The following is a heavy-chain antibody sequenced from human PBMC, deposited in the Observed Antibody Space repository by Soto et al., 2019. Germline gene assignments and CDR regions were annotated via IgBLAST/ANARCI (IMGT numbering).Heavy chain of an antibody. CDR2: IYHSGIT. J-gene: IGHJ4*02. Sequence: QVQMQESGPGLVKPSETLSLTCTVSGASISSGNHYWSWVRQPPGKGLEWIGYIYHSGITNYNPSLKSRVTISADTSRNQFSLKVNSVTAADTAVYYCARGWDANSGGQGTLVTVSS. D-gene: IGHD6-19*01. CDR1: GASISSGNHY. V-gene: IGHV4-61*01. CDR3: ARGWDANS.